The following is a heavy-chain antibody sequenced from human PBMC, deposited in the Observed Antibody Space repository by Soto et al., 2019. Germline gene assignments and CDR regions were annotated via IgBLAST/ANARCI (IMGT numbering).Heavy chain of an antibody. CDR2: IIPVFGPA. V-gene: IGHV1-69*06. Sequence: QVQLVQSGAEVKKPGSSVRVSCEVSGGTFTSYAITWVRQAPGRGLEWMGGIIPVFGPATLAEKFQGRVTITADKFANTAYMELNRLGSDDTAVYYCATTTPGHIVVMSVSVGSYWDLVLWGRGTLVTVSS. CDR1: GGTFTSYA. D-gene: IGHD2-21*02. J-gene: IGHJ2*01. CDR3: ATTTPGHIVVMSVSVGSYWDLVL.